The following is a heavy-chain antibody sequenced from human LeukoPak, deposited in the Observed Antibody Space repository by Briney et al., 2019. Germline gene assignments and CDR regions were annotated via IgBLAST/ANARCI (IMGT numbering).Heavy chain of an antibody. J-gene: IGHJ6*04. Sequence: SETLSFTCTVSGGSISSYYWSWIRQPPGKGLEWIGYIYYSGSTNYNPSLKSRVTISVDTSKNQFSLKLSSVTAADTAVYYCARDQALLWFGELLPGRHYGMDVWGKGTTVTVSS. V-gene: IGHV4-59*01. CDR3: ARDQALLWFGELLPGRHYGMDV. CDR2: IYYSGST. D-gene: IGHD3-10*01. CDR1: GGSISSYY.